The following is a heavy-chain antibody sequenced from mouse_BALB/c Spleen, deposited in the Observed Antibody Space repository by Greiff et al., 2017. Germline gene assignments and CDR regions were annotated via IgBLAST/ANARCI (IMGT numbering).Heavy chain of an antibody. CDR3: ARSGNYYGSSYYAMDY. V-gene: IGHV14-3*02. CDR2: IDPENGNT. CDR1: GFNIKDTY. J-gene: IGHJ4*01. Sequence: EVQLQQSGAELVKPGASVKLSCTASGFNIKDTYMHWVKQRPEQGLEWIGWIDPENGNTIYDPKFQGKASITADTSSNTAYLQLSSLTSEDTAVYYCARSGNYYGSSYYAMDYWGQGTSVTVSS. D-gene: IGHD1-1*01.